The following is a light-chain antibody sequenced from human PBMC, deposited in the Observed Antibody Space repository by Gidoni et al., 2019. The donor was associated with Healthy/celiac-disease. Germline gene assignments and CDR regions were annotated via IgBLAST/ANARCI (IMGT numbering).Light chain of an antibody. V-gene: IGLV2-14*01. Sequence: QSALTQPASVSGSPGQSITISCTGTSSDVGGYNYVSWYQQHPGKAPKLMIYEDSNRPSGVSNRFSGSKSGNTASLTISGLQAEDEADYYCSSYTSSSTLYVVFGGGTKLTVL. J-gene: IGLJ2*01. CDR1: SSDVGGYNY. CDR2: EDS. CDR3: SSYTSSSTLYVV.